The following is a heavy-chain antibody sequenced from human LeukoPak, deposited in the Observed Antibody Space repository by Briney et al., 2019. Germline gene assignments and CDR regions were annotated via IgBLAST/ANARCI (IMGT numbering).Heavy chain of an antibody. Sequence: SETLSLTCAVSGYSISSGYYWGWIRQPPGKGLEWIGSIYHSGSTYYNPSLKSRVTIPVDTSKNQFSLKLSSVTAANTAVYYCARLSVYHYSGSYLIRGWFDPWGQGTLVTVSS. J-gene: IGHJ5*02. D-gene: IGHD3-10*01. CDR3: ARLSVYHYSGSYLIRGWFDP. V-gene: IGHV4-38-2*01. CDR1: GYSISSGYY. CDR2: IYHSGST.